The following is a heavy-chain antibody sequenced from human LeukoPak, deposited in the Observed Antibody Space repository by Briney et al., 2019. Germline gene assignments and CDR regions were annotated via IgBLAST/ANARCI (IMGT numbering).Heavy chain of an antibody. V-gene: IGHV4-38-2*01. CDR1: GYSISSGYY. J-gene: IGHJ5*02. D-gene: IGHD6-19*01. CDR2: IYHSGST. Sequence: SETLSLTCAVSGYSISSGYYWGWIRQPPGKGLEWIGSIYHSGSTYYNPSLKSRVTISVDTSKNQFSLKLSSVTAADTAVYYCARVRTVYSSGWYDEPGWFDPWGQGTLVTVSS. CDR3: ARVRTVYSSGWYDEPGWFDP.